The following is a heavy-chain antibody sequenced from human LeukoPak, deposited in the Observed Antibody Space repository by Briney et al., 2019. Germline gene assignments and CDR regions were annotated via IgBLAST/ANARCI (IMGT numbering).Heavy chain of an antibody. D-gene: IGHD3-16*01. Sequence: GGSLRLSCAASGFTFSSYGMHWVRQAPGKGLVWVSRINTDGGSTTYADSVKGRFTISRDNAKNTLYLQMNSLRAEDTAVYYCARDHVSGGYNWFDPWGQGTLVTVSS. V-gene: IGHV3-74*01. J-gene: IGHJ5*02. CDR1: GFTFSSYG. CDR2: INTDGGST. CDR3: ARDHVSGGYNWFDP.